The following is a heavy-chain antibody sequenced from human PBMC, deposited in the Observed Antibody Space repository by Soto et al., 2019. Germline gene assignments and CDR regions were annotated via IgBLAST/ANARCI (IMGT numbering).Heavy chain of an antibody. CDR3: ARDGSERPATY. J-gene: IGHJ4*02. CDR1: GGSISTYY. D-gene: IGHD3-10*01. CDR2: FYNGGTT. Sequence: QVQLQESGPGLVKPSETLSLTCTVSGGSISTYYWIWIRQPPGKGLEWIGVFYNGGTTNYSPSLNXXVTISVDTSKNQFSLKLNSVTAADTAVYYCARDGSERPATYWGQGILVTVSS. V-gene: IGHV4-59*01.